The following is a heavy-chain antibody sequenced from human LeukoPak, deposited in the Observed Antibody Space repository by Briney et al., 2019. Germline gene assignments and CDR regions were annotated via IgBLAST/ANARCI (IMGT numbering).Heavy chain of an antibody. D-gene: IGHD3-3*01. CDR1: GFTFRSYA. V-gene: IGHV3-23*01. CDR2: ISGSGGST. J-gene: IGHJ4*02. CDR3: AKDQRFLEWLAGYYFDY. Sequence: GGSLRLSCAASGFTFRSYAMSWVRQAPGKGLEWVSAISGSGGSTYYADSVKGRFTISRDNSKNTLYLQMNSLRAEDTAVYYCAKDQRFLEWLAGYYFDYWGQGTLVTVSS.